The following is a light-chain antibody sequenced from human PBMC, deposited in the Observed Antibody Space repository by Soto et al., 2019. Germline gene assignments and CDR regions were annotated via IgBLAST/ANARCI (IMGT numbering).Light chain of an antibody. Sequence: ETVLTQSPGTLYLSPGERATLSCRASQTIRSNYLAWYRQTPGQAPRLLIYGASNTATGIADRFSGSGSGTDFTLIISRLEPEDFALYYCQQYGSSPWTFGQGTKVEIK. J-gene: IGKJ1*01. CDR1: QTIRSNY. CDR3: QQYGSSPWT. V-gene: IGKV3-20*01. CDR2: GAS.